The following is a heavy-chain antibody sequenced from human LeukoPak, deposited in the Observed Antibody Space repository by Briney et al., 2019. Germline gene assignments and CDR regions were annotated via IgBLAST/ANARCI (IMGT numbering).Heavy chain of an antibody. Sequence: PSDTLSLTCAVSGYSISSRNWWGWIRPPPGKGLEWIGYIYYSGSTYYNPSLKSRVTMSVDTSKNQFSLKLSSVTAVDTAVYYCARNAPGYSSGWPVPPYYYGMDVWGKGTTVTVSS. CDR1: GYSISSRNW. CDR2: IYYSGST. D-gene: IGHD6-19*01. J-gene: IGHJ6*04. V-gene: IGHV4-28*01. CDR3: ARNAPGYSSGWPVPPYYYGMDV.